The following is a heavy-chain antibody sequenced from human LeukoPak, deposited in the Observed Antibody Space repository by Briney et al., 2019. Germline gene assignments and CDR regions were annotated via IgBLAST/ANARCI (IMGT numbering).Heavy chain of an antibody. J-gene: IGHJ6*01. CDR1: GFTFSSYE. D-gene: IGHD3-10*01. V-gene: IGHV3-48*03. CDR3: ARDGAYGSGSYYNPNPPNYYFYGMDV. Sequence: PGGSLRRSCSASGFTFSSYEMNWVRHAPGKGLEGVSYISSSGSTIYYADSVKGRFTISRYNAKNSLYLQMNSLRAEDTAVYYCARDGAYGSGSYYNPNPPNYYFYGMDVWGQGTTVTVSS. CDR2: ISSSGSTI.